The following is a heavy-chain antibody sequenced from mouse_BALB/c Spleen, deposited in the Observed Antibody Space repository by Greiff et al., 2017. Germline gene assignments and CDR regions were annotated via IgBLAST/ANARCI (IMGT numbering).Heavy chain of an antibody. CDR3: ARWRTTVVADY. Sequence: QVQLQQPGAELVKPGASVKLSCKASGYTFTSYWMHWVKQRPGQGLEWIGEIDPSDSYTNYNQKFKGKATLTVDKSSSTAYMQLSSLTSEDSAVYYCARWRTTVVADYWGQGTTLTVSS. CDR1: GYTFTSYW. D-gene: IGHD1-1*01. V-gene: IGHV1-69*02. CDR2: IDPSDSYT. J-gene: IGHJ2*01.